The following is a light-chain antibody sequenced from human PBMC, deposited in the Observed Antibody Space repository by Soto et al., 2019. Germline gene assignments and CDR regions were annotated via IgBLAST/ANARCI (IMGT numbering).Light chain of an antibody. J-gene: IGLJ2*01. Sequence: QSVLTQPPSASGTPGQRVTISCSGRSSNIGSNTVNWYQQLPGSAPKLLIYSNNQRPSGVPDRFSGSKSGTSASLAISGLQSGDDADYYCADWDDSLNGPVFGGGTKRTVL. CDR2: SNN. V-gene: IGLV1-44*01. CDR3: ADWDDSLNGPV. CDR1: SSNIGSNT.